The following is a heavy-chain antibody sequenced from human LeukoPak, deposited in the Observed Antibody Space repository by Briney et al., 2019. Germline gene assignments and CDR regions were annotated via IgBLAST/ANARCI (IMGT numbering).Heavy chain of an antibody. V-gene: IGHV4-34*01. CDR3: ASLIPRYSSSWYGYYYYMDV. J-gene: IGHJ6*03. CDR1: GGSFSGYY. CDR2: INHSGST. Sequence: SETLSLTCAVYGGSFSGYYWSWIRQPPGKGLEWCGEINHSGSTNYNPSLKSRVTISVDTSKNQFSLKLSSVTAADTAVYYCASLIPRYSSSWYGYYYYMDVWGKGTTVTVSS. D-gene: IGHD6-13*01.